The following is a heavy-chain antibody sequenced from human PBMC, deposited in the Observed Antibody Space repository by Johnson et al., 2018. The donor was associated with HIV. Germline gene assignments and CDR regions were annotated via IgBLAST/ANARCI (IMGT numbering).Heavy chain of an antibody. V-gene: IGHV3-66*01. D-gene: IGHD1-26*01. J-gene: IGHJ3*02. Sequence: VQLVESGGGLIQPGGSLRLSCAVSGFTVSSNYMSWVRQAPGKGLEWVSVIYSAGSTNYADSVKGRFTISRDNSNNTLYLLMNSLRAEETAVYYCASGSWELSEDAFHIWGQGTIVTVSS. CDR1: GFTVSSNY. CDR2: IYSAGST. CDR3: ASGSWELSEDAFHI.